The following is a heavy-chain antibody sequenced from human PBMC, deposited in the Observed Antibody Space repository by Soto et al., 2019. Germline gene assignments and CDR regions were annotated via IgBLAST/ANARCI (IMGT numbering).Heavy chain of an antibody. CDR1: GGSISSYY. Sequence: SETLSLTCTVSGGSISSYYWSWIRQPPGKGLERFVYIYYSGSTNYNPSLKSRVTISVDTSKNQFSLKLSSVTAADTAVYYCARGSGDSSGYYYYYYYYGMDVWGQGTTVTVSS. D-gene: IGHD3-22*01. CDR3: ARGSGDSSGYYYYYYYYGMDV. CDR2: IYYSGST. V-gene: IGHV4-59*01. J-gene: IGHJ6*02.